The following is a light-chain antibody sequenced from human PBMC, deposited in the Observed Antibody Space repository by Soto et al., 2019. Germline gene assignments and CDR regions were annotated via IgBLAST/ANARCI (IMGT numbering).Light chain of an antibody. CDR3: QQYGSSGT. CDR1: QSVSSY. Sequence: EIVLTQSPATLSLSPGERATLSCRASQSVSSYLAWYQQKPGQVPRLLMFRTSNRATGIPDRFSGSGSGTDFTLTISRLEPEDFAVYYCQQYGSSGTFGQGTKVDIK. V-gene: IGKV3-20*01. CDR2: RTS. J-gene: IGKJ1*01.